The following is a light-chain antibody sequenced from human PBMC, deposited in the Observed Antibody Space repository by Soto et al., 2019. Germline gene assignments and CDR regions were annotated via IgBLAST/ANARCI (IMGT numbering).Light chain of an antibody. CDR3: QQRSSWPPYMYT. V-gene: IGKV3-11*01. CDR1: QSVSSY. CDR2: DAS. J-gene: IGKJ2*01. Sequence: EIVLTQSPATLSLSPGERATLSCRASQSVSSYLAWYQQKPGQAPRLLIYDASNRATGIPARFSGSGSGTDFTLTISSLEPEDFAVYYCQQRSSWPPYMYTFGQGTKLEIK.